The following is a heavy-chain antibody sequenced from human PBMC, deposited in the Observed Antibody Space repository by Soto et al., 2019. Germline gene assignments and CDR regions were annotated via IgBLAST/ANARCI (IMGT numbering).Heavy chain of an antibody. CDR2: ISAYNGNT. CDR1: GYTFTSYG. Sequence: ASVKVSCKASGYTFTSYGISWVRQAPGQGLEWMGWISAYNGNTNYAQKLQGRVSMTTDTSTSTAYMELRSLRSDDTAVYYCARVPLGYCSSTSCYGAVWFDPWGQGTLVTVSS. J-gene: IGHJ5*02. V-gene: IGHV1-18*01. D-gene: IGHD2-2*01. CDR3: ARVPLGYCSSTSCYGAVWFDP.